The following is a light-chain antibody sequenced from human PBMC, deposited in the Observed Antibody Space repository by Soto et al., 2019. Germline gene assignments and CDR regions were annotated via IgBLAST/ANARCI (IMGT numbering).Light chain of an antibody. V-gene: IGKV1-33*01. J-gene: IGKJ2*01. CDR3: QQYYNLPMYT. CDR1: QDISNY. Sequence: DIQMTQSPSSLSASVGDRVIITCQASQDISNYLNWYQQKPGKAPKLLIYDAANLETGVPSRFSGSGSGTDFTFTISSLQPEDIAAYYCQQYYNLPMYTFCQGTKLEIK. CDR2: DAA.